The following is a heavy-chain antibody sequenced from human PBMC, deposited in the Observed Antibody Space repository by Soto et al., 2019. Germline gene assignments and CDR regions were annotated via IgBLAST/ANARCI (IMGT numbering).Heavy chain of an antibody. D-gene: IGHD3-3*01. CDR2: ISAYNGNT. CDR1: GYTFTSYG. V-gene: IGHV1-18*04. CDR3: AREEVVVDTIFGVVIIPPSHFYYYGMDV. J-gene: IGHJ6*02. Sequence: QVQLVQSGAEVKKPGASVKVSCKASGYTFTSYGISWVRQAPGQGLEWMGWISAYNGNTNYAQKLQGRVTMTTDTSTSTAYRELRSLRSDDTAVYYCAREEVVVDTIFGVVIIPPSHFYYYGMDVWGQGTTVTVSS.